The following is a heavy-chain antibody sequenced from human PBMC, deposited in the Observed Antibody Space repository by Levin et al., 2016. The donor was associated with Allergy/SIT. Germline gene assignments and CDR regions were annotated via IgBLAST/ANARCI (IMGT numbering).Heavy chain of an antibody. J-gene: IGHJ4*02. V-gene: IGHV3-23*01. CDR3: AKDKGIVGATTFDY. Sequence: WIRQPPGKGLEWVSAISGSGGSTYYADSVKGRFTISRDNSKNTLYLQMNSLRAEDTAVYYCAKDKGIVGATTFDYWGQGTLVTVSS. D-gene: IGHD1-26*01. CDR2: ISGSGGST.